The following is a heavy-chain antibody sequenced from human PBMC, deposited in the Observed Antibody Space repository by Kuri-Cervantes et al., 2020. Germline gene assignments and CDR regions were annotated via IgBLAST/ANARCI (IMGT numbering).Heavy chain of an antibody. CDR3: ARAYYDSSGYHAFDI. J-gene: IGHJ3*02. CDR2: IYYSGST. V-gene: IGHV4-4*02. CDR1: GGSISSSNW. Sequence: SCAVSGGSISSSNWWSWVRQPPGKGLEWIGYIYYSGSTYYNPSLKSRVTISVDTSKNQFSLKLSSVTAADTAVYYCARAYYDSSGYHAFDIWGQGTMVTVSS. D-gene: IGHD3-22*01.